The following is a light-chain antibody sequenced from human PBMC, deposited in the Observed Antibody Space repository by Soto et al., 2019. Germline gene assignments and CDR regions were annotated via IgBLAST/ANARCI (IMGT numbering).Light chain of an antibody. J-gene: IGKJ2*01. Sequence: EIVLTQSPGTLSLSPGERATLSCRASQSVSSSYLAWYQQKPGQAPRLLIYGASSRATGIPDRFSGSGSGTDFTLTISILEPEDLAVYYCQQYCSSRSNYTFGQGTKLEIK. CDR2: GAS. V-gene: IGKV3-20*01. CDR1: QSVSSSY. CDR3: QQYCSSRSNYT.